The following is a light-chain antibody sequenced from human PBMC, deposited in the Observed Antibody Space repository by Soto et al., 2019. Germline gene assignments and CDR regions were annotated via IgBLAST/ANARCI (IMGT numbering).Light chain of an antibody. CDR2: AAS. V-gene: IGKV1-27*01. CDR3: QKYNGAPPET. CDR1: QDISNY. J-gene: IGKJ3*01. Sequence: DIPMTQSPSYLSATVGARVTITCRASQDISNYLAWHQQKPGRVPKLLIYAASNLQPGVPSRFSGSGSGTDFTRTISSLQPEDVATYYCQKYNGAPPETFGPGTKVAIK.